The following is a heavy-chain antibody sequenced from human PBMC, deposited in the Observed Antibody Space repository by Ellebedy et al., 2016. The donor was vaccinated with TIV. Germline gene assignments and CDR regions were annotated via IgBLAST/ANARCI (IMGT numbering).Heavy chain of an antibody. Sequence: PSETLSLTCAASGFTFRSYGMHWVRQAPGKGLEWVAVIWYDGCNKYYGDSVKGRFTISRDNSKNTLSLQMNSLRAEDTAVYYCARRIAARPDYYYAMDVWGQGTMVTVAS. J-gene: IGHJ6*02. CDR1: GFTFRSYG. V-gene: IGHV3-33*01. CDR2: IWYDGCNK. CDR3: ARRIAARPDYYYAMDV. D-gene: IGHD6-6*01.